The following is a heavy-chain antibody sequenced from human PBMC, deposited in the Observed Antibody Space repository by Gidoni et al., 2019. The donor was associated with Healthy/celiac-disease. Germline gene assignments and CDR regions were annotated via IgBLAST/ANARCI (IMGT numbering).Heavy chain of an antibody. D-gene: IGHD1-1*01. CDR1: GFTFDDYA. CDR3: GRYDLGGGGYFDY. CDR2: VSWNSGSI. J-gene: IGHJ4*02. Sequence: EVQLVESGGGLVQPGRSLRLSCAASGFTFDDYAMHWVRQAPGKGLEWVSGVSWNSGSIGYADSVKGRFNISRYNAKNSLYLQMNSLRAEDTALYYCGRYDLGGGGYFDYWGQGTLVTVSS. V-gene: IGHV3-9*01.